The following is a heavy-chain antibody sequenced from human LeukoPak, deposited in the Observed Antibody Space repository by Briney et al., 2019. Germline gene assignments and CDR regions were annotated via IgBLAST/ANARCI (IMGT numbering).Heavy chain of an antibody. D-gene: IGHD3-22*01. CDR3: AKDFFITMITHKTGAFDY. CDR1: GFTFSSYA. CDR2: ISGSGGST. V-gene: IGHV3-23*01. J-gene: IGHJ4*02. Sequence: GGSLRLSCAASGFTFSSYAMSWVRQAPGKGLGWVSAISGSGGSTYYADSVKGRFTISRDNSKNTLYLQMNSLRAEDTAVYYCAKDFFITMITHKTGAFDYWGQGTLVTVSS.